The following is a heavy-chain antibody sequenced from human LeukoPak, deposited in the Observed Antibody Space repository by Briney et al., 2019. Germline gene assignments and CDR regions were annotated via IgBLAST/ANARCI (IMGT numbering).Heavy chain of an antibody. V-gene: IGHV4-59*01. D-gene: IGHD2-21*02. J-gene: IGHJ6*03. Sequence: PSETLSLTCSVSVDSISTYYWSWFRQPPGMGREWIGYLSYSGTANYNPSLKSRVTISEDTSKKRFSLNLNSVTAADTAMYFCARGRGDRGFYYYYVDVWGKGTTVTVSS. CDR1: VDSISTYY. CDR3: ARGRGDRGFYYYYVDV. CDR2: LSYSGTA.